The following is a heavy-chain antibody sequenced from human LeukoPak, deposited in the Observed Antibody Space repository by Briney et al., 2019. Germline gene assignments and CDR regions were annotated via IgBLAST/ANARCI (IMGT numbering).Heavy chain of an antibody. J-gene: IGHJ4*02. CDR3: ARYLSGYLDY. CDR2: IYYSGST. CDR1: AGSISSYY. Sequence: SETLSLTCTVSAGSISSYYWSWFRQPPGKGLEWIGYIYYSGSTNYNPSLKSRVTISVDTSKNQFSLKLSPVTAADTAVYYCARYLSGYLDYWGQGTLVTVSS. V-gene: IGHV4-59*01. D-gene: IGHD3-9*01.